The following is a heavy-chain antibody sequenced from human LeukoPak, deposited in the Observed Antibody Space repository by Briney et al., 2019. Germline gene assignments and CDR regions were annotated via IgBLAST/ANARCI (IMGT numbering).Heavy chain of an antibody. CDR1: GGTFSSYA. CDR2: IIPIFGTA. V-gene: IGHV1-69*01. CDR3: ARDFNEGRLLDY. Sequence: ASVKVSCKASGGTFSSYAISWVRQAPGQGLEWMGGIIPIFGTANYAQKFQGRVTITADESTSTAYMELSSLRSEDTAVYYCARDFNEGRLLDYWGQGTLVTVSS. D-gene: IGHD1-1*01. J-gene: IGHJ4*02.